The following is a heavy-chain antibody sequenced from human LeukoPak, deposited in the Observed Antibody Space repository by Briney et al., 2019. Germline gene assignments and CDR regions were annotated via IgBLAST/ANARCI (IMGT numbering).Heavy chain of an antibody. J-gene: IGHJ4*02. CDR3: VRVLQGY. CDR2: INGDGTST. CDR1: GSTFSSSW. Sequence: GGSLRLSCAASGSTFSSSWMHWVRQAPGKGLVWVARINGDGTSTNYADSVRGRFTISRDNAKNTLSLQMNSLRAEDTAVYYCVRVLQGYWGQGTLVTVSS. V-gene: IGHV3-74*01. D-gene: IGHD4-11*01.